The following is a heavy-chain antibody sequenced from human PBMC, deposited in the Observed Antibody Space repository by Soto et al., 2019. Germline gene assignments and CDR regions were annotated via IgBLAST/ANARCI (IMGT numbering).Heavy chain of an antibody. V-gene: IGHV3-73*01. J-gene: IGHJ4*02. D-gene: IGHD1-1*01. CDR1: VLNFSASA. CDR3: TRHKGEPSDNSFDS. Sequence: GGSLRLSCVCSVLNFSASAMHCVRHSPGKGLEWVGRIRTKDNGYATAYAASVKGRFTISRDDSDNTAFLQMSGLRREDTAVYYCTRHKGEPSDNSFDSWGRGTLVTVSS. CDR2: IRTKDNGYAT.